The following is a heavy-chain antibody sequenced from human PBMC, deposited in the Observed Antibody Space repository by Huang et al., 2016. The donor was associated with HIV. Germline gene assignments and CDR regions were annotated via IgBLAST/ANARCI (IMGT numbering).Heavy chain of an antibody. CDR3: ARHGRVAGHYYNNMDV. Sequence: LQLPESGPGLVKSSETLSLICTVSGGSISSSSYYWGWIRQPPGKGPEWIGTRFSSGNTYYNPTLKSRVTISVDTSKNQFALKVNSVTAADTAVYYCARHGRVAGHYYNNMDVWGRGTTVTVSS. D-gene: IGHD6-19*01. V-gene: IGHV4-39*01. J-gene: IGHJ6*02. CDR2: RFSSGNT. CDR1: GGSISSSSYY.